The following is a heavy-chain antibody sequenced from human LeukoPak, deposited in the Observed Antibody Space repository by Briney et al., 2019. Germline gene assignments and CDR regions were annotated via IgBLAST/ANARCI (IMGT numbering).Heavy chain of an antibody. CDR2: INPNSCGT. CDR1: GYTFTGYY. J-gene: IGHJ4*02. Sequence: GASVKVSCKASGYTFTGYYMHWVRQAPGQGLEWMGWINPNSCGTNYAQKFQGRVTMTRDTSISTAYMELSRQRSDDTAVYYCARESPDLDYSCDYWGQGTLVTVSS. D-gene: IGHD4-11*01. CDR3: ARESPDLDYSCDY. V-gene: IGHV1-2*02.